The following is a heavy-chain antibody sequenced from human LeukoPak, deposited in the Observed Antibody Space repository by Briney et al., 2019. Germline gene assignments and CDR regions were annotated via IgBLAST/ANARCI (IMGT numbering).Heavy chain of an antibody. CDR1: GFTFSQYW. D-gene: IGHD2-15*01. CDR3: VVVAASRDY. V-gene: IGHV3-48*03. CDR2: ISSSGSTI. J-gene: IGHJ4*02. Sequence: GGSLRLSCAASGFTFSQYWMNWVRQAPGKGLEWVSYISSSGSTIYYADSVKGRFTISRDNAKNSLYLQMNSLRAEDTAVYYVVVVAASRDYWGQGTLVTVSS.